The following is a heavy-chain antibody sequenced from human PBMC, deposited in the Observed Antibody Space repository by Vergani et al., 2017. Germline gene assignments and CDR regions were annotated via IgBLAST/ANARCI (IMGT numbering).Heavy chain of an antibody. J-gene: IGHJ4*02. CDR3: VQYAWIYENFWDS. Sequence: EVQLLESGGSLKQPGGSVRLSCAASGFTFNTYAMHWVRQAPGKGLEWVSALTGGGGSTYYADSFKGRFIISRDNSRDTLYLQMNSLRPEDTATYYCVQYAWIYENFWDSWGQGTLVTVS. V-gene: IGHV3-23*01. CDR1: GFTFNTYA. D-gene: IGHD3-16*01. CDR2: LTGGGGST.